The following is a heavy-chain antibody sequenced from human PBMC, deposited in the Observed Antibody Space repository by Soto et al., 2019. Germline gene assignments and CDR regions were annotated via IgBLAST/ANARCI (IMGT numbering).Heavy chain of an antibody. Sequence: SVKVSCKASGGTFSSYAFSWVRQAPARGLEWMGGIIPIFDTTSYAQQFQGRLTITADESTSTAYMELSSLRSDDTAVYYCAAGYCSKGLGYTVAGVDGLGEGTTVTVCS. D-gene: IGHD2-8*01. V-gene: IGHV1-69*13. J-gene: IGHJ6*04. CDR1: GGTFSSYA. CDR3: AAGYCSKGLGYTVAGVDG. CDR2: IIPIFDTT.